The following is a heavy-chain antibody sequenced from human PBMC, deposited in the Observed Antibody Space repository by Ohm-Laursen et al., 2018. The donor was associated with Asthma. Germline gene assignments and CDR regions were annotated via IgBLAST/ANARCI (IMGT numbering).Heavy chain of an antibody. J-gene: IGHJ4*02. CDR1: GFTFSSYW. Sequence: GSLRLSCAASGFTFSSYWMSWVRQAPGKGLEWVANIKQDGSEKYYVDSVKGRFTISRDNAKNSLYLQMNSLRAEDTAVYYCARDQLKYYYDSSGPYYFDYWGQGTLVTVSS. CDR3: ARDQLKYYYDSSGPYYFDY. D-gene: IGHD3-22*01. CDR2: IKQDGSEK. V-gene: IGHV3-7*05.